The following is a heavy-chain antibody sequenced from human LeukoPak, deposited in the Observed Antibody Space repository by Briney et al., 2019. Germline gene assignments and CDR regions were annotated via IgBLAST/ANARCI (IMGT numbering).Heavy chain of an antibody. Sequence: GGSLRLSCAASGFTFDDYAMPWVRQAPGKGLEWVSLISGDGGSTYYADSVKGRFTISRDNSKNSLYLQMNSLRTEDTALYYCAKDKAGGYYYYGMDVWGQGTTVTVSS. CDR1: GFTFDDYA. V-gene: IGHV3-43*02. D-gene: IGHD6-13*01. CDR2: ISGDGGST. CDR3: AKDKAGGYYYYGMDV. J-gene: IGHJ6*02.